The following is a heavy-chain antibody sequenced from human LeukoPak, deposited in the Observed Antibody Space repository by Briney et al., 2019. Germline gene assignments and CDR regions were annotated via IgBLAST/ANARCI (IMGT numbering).Heavy chain of an antibody. Sequence: TGGSLRLSCAASGFTFSFSAMTWVRQPPGKGLEWVSPISGSGGSSYYADSVKGRFTISRDNSKNTLYLQMNSLRAEDTAVYYCAKEGYSSGWLDNWGQGTLVTVSS. D-gene: IGHD6-19*01. CDR1: GFTFSFSA. CDR3: AKEGYSSGWLDN. J-gene: IGHJ4*02. V-gene: IGHV3-23*01. CDR2: ISGSGGSS.